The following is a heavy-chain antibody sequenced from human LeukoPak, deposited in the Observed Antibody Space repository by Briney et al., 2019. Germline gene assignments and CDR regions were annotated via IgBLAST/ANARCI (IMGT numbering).Heavy chain of an antibody. J-gene: IGHJ3*02. V-gene: IGHV3-74*01. CDR1: GFTFSSYW. D-gene: IGHD3-10*01. CDR2: INSDGSST. Sequence: PGGSLRLSCAASGFTFSSYWMHWVRQAPGKGLVWVSRINSDGSSTSYADSVKGRFTISRDNAKNTLYLRMNSLRAEDTAVYYCARDHTYYGSGSYYTQRNAFDIWGQGTMVTVSS. CDR3: ARDHTYYGSGSYYTQRNAFDI.